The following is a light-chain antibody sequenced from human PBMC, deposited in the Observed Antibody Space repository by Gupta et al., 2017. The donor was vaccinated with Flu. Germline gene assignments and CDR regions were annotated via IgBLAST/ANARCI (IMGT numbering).Light chain of an antibody. J-gene: IGKJ2*03. V-gene: IGKV4-1*01. Sequence: DTVMTPTPDSLAVSLVERATINFKSSQSVLYSSTNKNHLAWYQQKPGQPPKLLTYGASTRESGVPDRFRGSGSGTDFTLTISSLQAEDVAVYFCQQYYSAPNSFGQGTKLEIK. CDR1: QSVLYSSTNKNH. CDR2: GAS. CDR3: QQYYSAPNS.